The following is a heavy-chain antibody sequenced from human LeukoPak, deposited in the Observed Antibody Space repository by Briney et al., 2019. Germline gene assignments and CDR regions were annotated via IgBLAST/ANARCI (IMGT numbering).Heavy chain of an antibody. CDR1: GFPFSGYG. J-gene: IGHJ1*01. D-gene: IGHD4-11*01. Sequence: GGSLRLSCAASGFPFSGYGMHWVRQAPGKGLEWVAVTYGDGSSQYYADSVKGRFSISKDISKNTLSLQMNSLRAEDTAVYSCATGGNFYYSHWGQGTLVTVSS. V-gene: IGHV3-33*01. CDR2: TYGDGSSQ. CDR3: ATGGNFYYSH.